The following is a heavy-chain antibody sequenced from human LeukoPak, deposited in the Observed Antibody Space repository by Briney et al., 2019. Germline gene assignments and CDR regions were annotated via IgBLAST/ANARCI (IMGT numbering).Heavy chain of an antibody. CDR2: IDWDGEK. J-gene: IGHJ4*02. Sequence: SGPTLVNPXQTLTLTCTFSGFSLSSSRMRLSWIRQPPGKALEWPARIDWDGEKSYSTSLKTRLTISKDTSKNQVVLRMTNMDPVDTATYYCALSGGYYDSSGYAISYWGQGTLVAVSS. D-gene: IGHD3-22*01. CDR3: ALSGGYYDSSGYAISY. CDR1: GFSLSSSRMR. V-gene: IGHV2-70*04.